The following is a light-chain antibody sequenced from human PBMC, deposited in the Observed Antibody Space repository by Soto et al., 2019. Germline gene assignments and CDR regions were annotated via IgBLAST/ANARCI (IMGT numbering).Light chain of an antibody. Sequence: EIVMTQSPATLSVSPGERATLSRRASQSVNTNVAWYQQEPGQAPRLLIYGASTRATGIPARFSGSVSGTEFALTISSLQSEDFAVYYCQQYNNWPRTFGQGTKVEIK. CDR1: QSVNTN. CDR2: GAS. V-gene: IGKV3D-15*01. J-gene: IGKJ1*01. CDR3: QQYNNWPRT.